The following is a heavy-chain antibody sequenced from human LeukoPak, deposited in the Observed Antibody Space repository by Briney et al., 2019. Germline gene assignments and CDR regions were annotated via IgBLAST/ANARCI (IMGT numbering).Heavy chain of an antibody. CDR1: GYSISSGYY. CDR3: ARLGEIVGATTAYYVDY. CDR2: IYYSGST. J-gene: IGHJ4*02. Sequence: KPSETLSLTCAVSGYSISSGYYWGWIRQPPGKGLEWIGSIYYSGSTYYNPSLKSRVTISADTSKNQFSLKLSSVTAADTAVYYCARLGEIVGATTAYYVDYWGQGTLVTVSS. V-gene: IGHV4-38-2*01. D-gene: IGHD1-26*01.